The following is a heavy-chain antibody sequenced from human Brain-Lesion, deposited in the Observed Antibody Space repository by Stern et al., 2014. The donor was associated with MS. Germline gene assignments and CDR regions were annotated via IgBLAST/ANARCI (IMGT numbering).Heavy chain of an antibody. CDR1: GYTFTGYY. Sequence: MQLVESGAEVKKPGASVKVSCKASGYTFTGYYMHWVRHAPGQGLEWMGWINPKSGGTNYAQKFQGWVTMTRDTSINTAYMELSRLRSDDTAVYYCATYYYDSTGYNDFWGQGTLVTVSS. V-gene: IGHV1-2*04. CDR2: INPKSGGT. D-gene: IGHD3-22*01. J-gene: IGHJ4*02. CDR3: ATYYYDSTGYNDF.